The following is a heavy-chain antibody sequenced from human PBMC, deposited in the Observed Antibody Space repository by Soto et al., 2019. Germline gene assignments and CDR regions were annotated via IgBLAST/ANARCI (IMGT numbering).Heavy chain of an antibody. CDR2: PLRSGRTP. Sequence: GGSLRLSCTASGFIFSNYAMTWARQAPGKGLEWVSSPLRSGRTPDYADSVRGRFTMSSDTSAKTLYLQMDSLRAEDTAIYYCAKDAISGDGIWLMDSWGQGTVVTVSS. J-gene: IGHJ4*02. V-gene: IGHV3-23*01. CDR1: GFIFSNYA. CDR3: AKDAISGDGIWLMDS. D-gene: IGHD4-17*01.